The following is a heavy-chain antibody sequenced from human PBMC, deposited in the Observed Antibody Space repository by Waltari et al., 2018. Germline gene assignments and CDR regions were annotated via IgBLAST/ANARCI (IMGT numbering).Heavy chain of an antibody. J-gene: IGHJ4*02. CDR2: IYYSVST. Sequence: QVQLQESGPGLVKPSETLSLTCTVSGGSISSYYWSWIRQPPGKGLEWIGYIYYSVSTTYSPSLKSRDTISVDTSKNQFSLKLSSVTAADTAVYYCAREYSGYGFDYWGQGTLVTVS. CDR3: AREYSGYGFDY. CDR1: GGSISSYY. V-gene: IGHV4-59*01. D-gene: IGHD5-12*01.